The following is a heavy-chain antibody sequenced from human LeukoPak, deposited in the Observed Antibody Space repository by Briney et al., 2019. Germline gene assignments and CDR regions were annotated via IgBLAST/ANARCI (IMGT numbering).Heavy chain of an antibody. CDR3: AVYGSGSYYTTTFDY. V-gene: IGHV3-30*02. CDR2: IRNDGSNK. CDR1: GFNFDNYN. D-gene: IGHD3-10*01. Sequence: GGSLRLSCVASGFNFDNYNMHWVRQAPGKGLEWVAFIRNDGSNKYYADSVKGRFTISRDNSKNTLYLQMNSLRAEDTAVYYCAVYGSGSYYTTTFDYWGQGTLVTVSS. J-gene: IGHJ4*02.